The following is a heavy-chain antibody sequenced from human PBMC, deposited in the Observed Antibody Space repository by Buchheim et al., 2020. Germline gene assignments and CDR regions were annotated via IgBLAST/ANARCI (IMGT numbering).Heavy chain of an antibody. Sequence: EVQLLESGGGLVQPGGSLRLSCAASGFTFSSYAMSWVRQAPGKGLEWVSPIRGSGGSTYYADSVKGRFALPRENSKNTLYLQMNSLRAEDTAVYYCAKRYSLMYWGFDYWGQGTL. CDR2: IRGSGGST. D-gene: IGHD2-8*02. J-gene: IGHJ4*02. CDR1: GFTFSSYA. CDR3: AKRYSLMYWGFDY. V-gene: IGHV3-23*01.